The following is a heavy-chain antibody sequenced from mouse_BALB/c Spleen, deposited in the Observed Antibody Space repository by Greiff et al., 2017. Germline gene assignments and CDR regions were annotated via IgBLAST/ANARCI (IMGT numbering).Heavy chain of an antibody. D-gene: IGHD4-1*01. CDR2: INPSNGGT. CDR1: GYTFTSYY. J-gene: IGHJ4*01. CDR3: TRSNWEAMDY. Sequence: QVQLQQSGAELVKPGASVKLSCKASGYTFTSYYMYWVKQRPGQGLEWIGEINPSNGGTNFNEKFKSKATLTVDKSSSTAYMQLSSLTSEDSAVYYCTRSNWEAMDYWGQGTSVTVSS. V-gene: IGHV1S81*02.